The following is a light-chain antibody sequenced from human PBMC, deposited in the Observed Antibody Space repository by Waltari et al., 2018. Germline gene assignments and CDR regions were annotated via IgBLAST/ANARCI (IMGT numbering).Light chain of an antibody. CDR3: CSYRIGSTPGV. CDR1: TRDVGSGTL. Sequence: SALTQPASVSGSLGQSITIPCSGSTRDVGSGTLVSWYQQFPGTVPKLIIYEVTKRPSGVSSRFSGSKSGNMASLTISGLQPEDEADYYCCSYRIGSTPGVFGGGTKVTVL. V-gene: IGLV2-23*02. CDR2: EVT. J-gene: IGLJ3*02.